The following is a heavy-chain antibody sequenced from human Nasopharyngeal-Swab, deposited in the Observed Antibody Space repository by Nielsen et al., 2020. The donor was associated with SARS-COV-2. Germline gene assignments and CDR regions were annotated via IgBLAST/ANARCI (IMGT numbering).Heavy chain of an antibody. D-gene: IGHD3-3*01. V-gene: IGHV3-30-3*01. CDR2: ISYDGSNK. CDR3: ASNGIRFLEWLLAQPLDY. Sequence: WSRQPPGKGLEWVAVISYDGSNKYYADSVKGRFTISRDNSKNTLYLQMNSLRAEDTAVYYCASNGIRFLEWLLAQPLDYWGQGTLVTVSS. J-gene: IGHJ4*02.